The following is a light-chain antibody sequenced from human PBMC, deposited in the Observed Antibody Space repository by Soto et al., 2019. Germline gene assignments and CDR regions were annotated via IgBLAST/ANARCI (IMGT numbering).Light chain of an antibody. CDR2: GAS. Sequence: EIVLTQSPGTLSLSPGERATLSCRASQSVSSNYLAWYQQKPGQAPRLLIYGASSMATGIPDRFSGSGSGTDFTLTISRLEPEDFAVYYCQQYSSSPRTFGQGTKVEIK. CDR1: QSVSSNY. V-gene: IGKV3-20*01. J-gene: IGKJ1*01. CDR3: QQYSSSPRT.